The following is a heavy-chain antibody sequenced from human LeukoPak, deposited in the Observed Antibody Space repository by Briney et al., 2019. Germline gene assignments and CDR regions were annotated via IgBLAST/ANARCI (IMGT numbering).Heavy chain of an antibody. CDR2: IYYSGST. V-gene: IGHV4-39*01. J-gene: IGHJ6*03. CDR3: AKTIYYYYYMDV. CDR1: GGSISSSSYY. D-gene: IGHD1-7*01. Sequence: SETLSLTCTVSGGSISSSSYYWGWIRQPPGKGLEWIGSIYYSGSTYYNPSLRSRVTISVDTSKNQFPLKLSSVTAADTAVYYCAKTIYYYYYMDVWGKGTTVTVSS.